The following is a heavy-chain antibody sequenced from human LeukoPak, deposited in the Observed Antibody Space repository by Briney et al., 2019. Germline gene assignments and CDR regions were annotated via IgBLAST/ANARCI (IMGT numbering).Heavy chain of an antibody. D-gene: IGHD1-26*01. CDR2: IIPIFGTA. CDR1: GGAFSSYA. Sequence: ASVKVSCKASGGAFSSYAISWVRQAPGQGLEWMGGIIPIFGTANYAQKFQGRVTITADESTSTAYMELSSLRSEDTAVYYCATEPTNRGGATTYYFDYWGQGTLVTVSS. J-gene: IGHJ4*02. V-gene: IGHV1-69*01. CDR3: ATEPTNRGGATTYYFDY.